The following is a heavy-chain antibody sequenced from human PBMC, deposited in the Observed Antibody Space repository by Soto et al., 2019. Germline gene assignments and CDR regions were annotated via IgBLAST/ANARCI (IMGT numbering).Heavy chain of an antibody. CDR1: GGSFSGYY. CDR3: ARRVQLAQSQSGMDV. Sequence: SETLSLTCAVYGGSFSGYYWSWIRQPPGKGLEWIGEINHSGSTNYNPSLKSRVTISVDTSKNQFSLKLSSVTAADTAVYYCARRVQLAQSQSGMDVWGQGTTVTVSS. J-gene: IGHJ6*02. V-gene: IGHV4-34*01. CDR2: INHSGST. D-gene: IGHD6-6*01.